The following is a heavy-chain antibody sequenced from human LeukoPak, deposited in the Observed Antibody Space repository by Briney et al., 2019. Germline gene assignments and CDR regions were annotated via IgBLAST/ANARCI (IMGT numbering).Heavy chain of an antibody. Sequence: PGRSLRLSCAASGFTFDDYAMHWVRQAPGKGLEWVSGISWNSGSIGYADSVKGRFTISRDNSKNTLYLQMNSLRAEDTAVYYCASEIVGATTPTDYWGQGTLVTVSS. D-gene: IGHD1-26*01. CDR2: ISWNSGSI. CDR3: ASEIVGATTPTDY. V-gene: IGHV3-9*01. CDR1: GFTFDDYA. J-gene: IGHJ4*02.